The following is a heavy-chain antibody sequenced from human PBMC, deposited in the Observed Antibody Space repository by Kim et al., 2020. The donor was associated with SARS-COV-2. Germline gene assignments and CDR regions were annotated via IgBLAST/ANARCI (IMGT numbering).Heavy chain of an antibody. J-gene: IGHJ4*02. Sequence: SGPTLVNPTQTLTLTCTFSGFSLSTSGVGVGWIRQPPGKALEWLALIYWDDDKRYSPSLKSGLTITKDTSKNQVVLTMTNMDPVDTATYYCAHRSIAVAGTRVWYWGQGTLVTVSS. V-gene: IGHV2-5*02. CDR3: AHRSIAVAGTRVWY. CDR2: IYWDDDK. D-gene: IGHD6-19*01. CDR1: GFSLSTSGVG.